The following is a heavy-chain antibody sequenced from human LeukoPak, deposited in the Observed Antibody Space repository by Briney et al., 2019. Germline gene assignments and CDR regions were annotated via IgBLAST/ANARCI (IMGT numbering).Heavy chain of an antibody. D-gene: IGHD3-22*01. CDR2: ISVHNGNT. J-gene: IGHJ4*02. CDR1: GYTFTGFG. V-gene: IGHV1-18*01. Sequence: ASVKVSCKASGYTFTGFGVTWVRQAPGQGLEWVATISVHNGNTIYAQKLQGRVTLTTDTSTSTAFMDLRSLRSDDTAVYYCARGRYDGGHWGQGTLVIV. CDR3: ARGRYDGGH.